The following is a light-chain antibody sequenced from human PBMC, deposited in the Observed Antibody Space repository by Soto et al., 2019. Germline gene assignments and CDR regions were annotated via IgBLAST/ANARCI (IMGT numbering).Light chain of an antibody. CDR3: QVWDSTSAHPYV. J-gene: IGLJ1*01. CDR1: NIGSKS. CDR2: SDR. V-gene: IGLV3-21*02. Sequence: YELTQPPSVSVAPGQTARITCGGNNIGSKSVNWYQHKPGQAPVLVVYSDRDRASGIPARFSGSNSGNSATLTISRVEGGDEADYYCQVWDSTSAHPYVFGTGTKVTV.